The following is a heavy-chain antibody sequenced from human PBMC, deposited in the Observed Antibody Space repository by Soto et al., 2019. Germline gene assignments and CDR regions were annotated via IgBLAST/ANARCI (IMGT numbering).Heavy chain of an antibody. Sequence: SETLSLTCAVYGGSFSGYYWSWIRQPPGKGLEWIGEINHSGSTNYNPSLKSRVTISVDTSKNQFSLKLSSVTAADTAVYYCARVSLFGSYYFDYWGQGTLVTVSS. V-gene: IGHV4-34*01. CDR2: INHSGST. CDR3: ARVSLFGSYYFDY. D-gene: IGHD3-10*01. CDR1: GGSFSGYY. J-gene: IGHJ4*02.